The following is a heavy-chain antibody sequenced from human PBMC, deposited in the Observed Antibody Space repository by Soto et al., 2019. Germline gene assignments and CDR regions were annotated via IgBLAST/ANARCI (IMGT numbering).Heavy chain of an antibody. V-gene: IGHV3-23*01. J-gene: IGHJ4*02. D-gene: IGHD2-2*02. CDR2: ITSNGDST. CDR1: GFDFNKYA. CDR3: AKDSPSYTTSPFYFDS. Sequence: GGSLRLSCAAFGFDFNKYAMTWVRQAPGKGLQWVSSITSNGDSTYYADSVKGRFTTSRDNSKNTLYLQMNSLRADGTAVFYCAKDSPSYTTSPFYFDSWGQGTLVTVSS.